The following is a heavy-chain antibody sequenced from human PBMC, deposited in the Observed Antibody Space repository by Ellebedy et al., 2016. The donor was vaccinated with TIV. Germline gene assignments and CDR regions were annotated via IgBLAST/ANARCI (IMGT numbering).Heavy chain of an antibody. CDR3: ARTTGSSSSGGLDV. Sequence: PGGSLRLSCKASGYSFSNHWIAWVLQVPGKGLEWIGIVYPGDSDIRNSPSFEGQVTISVDKTSTTAYLQWSSLKASDTAIYYCARTTGSSSSGGLDVWGQGTSVTV. CDR2: VYPGDSDI. CDR1: GYSFSNHW. V-gene: IGHV5-51*01. J-gene: IGHJ6*02. D-gene: IGHD6-6*01.